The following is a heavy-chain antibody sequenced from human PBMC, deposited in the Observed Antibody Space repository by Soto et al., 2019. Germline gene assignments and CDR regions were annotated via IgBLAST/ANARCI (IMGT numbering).Heavy chain of an antibody. V-gene: IGHV3-48*02. J-gene: IGHJ3*01. Sequence: GGSLRLSCAASGFTFSSYSMNWVCQAPGKGLEWVSYISSGITTIYYADSVKGRFTISRDNVKNSLYLQMNSLRDEDTAVYYCARGTYYYYGGRSFNSRPDDGFEFWGQGTMVTVSS. CDR2: ISSGITTI. D-gene: IGHD3-10*01. CDR3: ARGTYYYYGGRSFNSRPDDGFEF. CDR1: GFTFSSYS.